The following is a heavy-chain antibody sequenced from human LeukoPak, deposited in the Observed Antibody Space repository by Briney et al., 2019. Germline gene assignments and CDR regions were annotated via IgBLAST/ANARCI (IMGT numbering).Heavy chain of an antibody. V-gene: IGHV1-2*02. D-gene: IGHD4-17*01. CDR3: ARGGGYYGDYLEPFDY. CDR2: INPNSDGT. Sequence: VASVKVSCKASGYTFTGYYMHWVRQAPGQGLEWMGWINPNSDGTNYAQKFQGRVTMTRDTSISTAYMELSRLRSDDTAVYYCARGGGYYGDYLEPFDYWGQGTLVTVSP. CDR1: GYTFTGYY. J-gene: IGHJ4*02.